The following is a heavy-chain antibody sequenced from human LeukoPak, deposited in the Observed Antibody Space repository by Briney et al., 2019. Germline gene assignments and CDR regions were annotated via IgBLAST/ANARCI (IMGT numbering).Heavy chain of an antibody. CDR2: IYYSGSN. CDR1: GGSISSYY. D-gene: IGHD6-13*01. Sequence: SETLSLTCTLAGGSISSYYWSWVRQPPGKGLEWIGYIYYSGSNNYNPSLKSRVTISVDTSKSQFSLKLSSVTAADTAVYYCARVGSSWPRSGYYYYMDVWGKGTTVTVSS. V-gene: IGHV4-59*01. CDR3: ARVGSSWPRSGYYYYMDV. J-gene: IGHJ6*03.